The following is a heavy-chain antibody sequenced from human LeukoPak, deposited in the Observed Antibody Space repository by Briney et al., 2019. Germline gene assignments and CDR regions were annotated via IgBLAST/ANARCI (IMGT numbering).Heavy chain of an antibody. J-gene: IGHJ4*02. CDR3: AKVYGSGYDFDY. D-gene: IGHD5-12*01. CDR1: EFTFSSYA. CDR2: ISGSAGST. Sequence: PGGSLRLSCAASEFTFSSYAMSWVRQAPGKGLEWVSAISGSAGSTYYADSVKGRFTISRDNSKNTLYLQMNSLRAEDTAVYYCAKVYGSGYDFDYWGQGTLVTVSS. V-gene: IGHV3-23*01.